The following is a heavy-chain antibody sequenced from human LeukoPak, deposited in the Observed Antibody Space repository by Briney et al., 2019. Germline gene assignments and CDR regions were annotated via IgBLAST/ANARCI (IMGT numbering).Heavy chain of an antibody. CDR2: IIPILGIA. Sequence: ASVKVSCKASGGTFSSYAISWVRQAPGQGLEWMGRIIPILGIANYAQKFQGRVTITADKSTSTAYMELSSLRSEDTAVYYCASRKSSGWNPYYYYGMDVWGQGTTVTVSS. CDR3: ASRKSSGWNPYYYYGMDV. CDR1: GGTFSSYA. J-gene: IGHJ6*02. V-gene: IGHV1-69*04. D-gene: IGHD6-19*01.